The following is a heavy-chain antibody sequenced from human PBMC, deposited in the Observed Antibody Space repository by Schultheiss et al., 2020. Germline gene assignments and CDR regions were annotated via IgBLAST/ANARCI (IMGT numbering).Heavy chain of an antibody. D-gene: IGHD3-10*01. CDR3: ARDVTIYGVQGVLGY. Sequence: GGSLRLSCAASGFTFSSYSMNWVRQAPGKGLEWVSSISSSSSYIYYADSVKGRFTISRDNSKNTVYLQMNNLRPEDTAVYYCARDVTIYGVQGVLGYWGQGTLVTVSS. CDR2: ISSSSSYI. V-gene: IGHV3-21*01. J-gene: IGHJ4*02. CDR1: GFTFSSYS.